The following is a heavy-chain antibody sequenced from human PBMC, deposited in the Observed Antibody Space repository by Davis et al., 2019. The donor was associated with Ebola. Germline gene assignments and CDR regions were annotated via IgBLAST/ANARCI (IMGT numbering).Heavy chain of an antibody. J-gene: IGHJ5*02. D-gene: IGHD3-10*01. Sequence: GGSLRLSCAASGFTFSNAWMNWVRQAPGKGLEWLSMVHSVSGIFYADSVRGRFTIYTDTSKNTLFLQMNSLRVDDTAVYYCATRGPWGQGTLVTVSS. CDR2: VHSVSGI. CDR3: ATRGP. V-gene: IGHV3-53*01. CDR1: GFTFSNAW.